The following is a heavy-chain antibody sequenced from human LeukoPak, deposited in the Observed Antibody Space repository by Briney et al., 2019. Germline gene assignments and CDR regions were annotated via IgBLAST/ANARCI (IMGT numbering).Heavy chain of an antibody. V-gene: IGHV3-23*01. CDR1: GFTFSNYA. J-gene: IGHJ4*02. CDR2: ISDSGGSS. CDR3: AKDRALHQFDY. Sequence: PGGSLRLSCAAPGFTFSNYAMNWVRQAPGEGLEWVSSISDSGGSSYYADSVKGRFTISRDNSKNALFLQMNSLRAEDTAIYYCAKDRALHQFDYWGQGTLVTVSS.